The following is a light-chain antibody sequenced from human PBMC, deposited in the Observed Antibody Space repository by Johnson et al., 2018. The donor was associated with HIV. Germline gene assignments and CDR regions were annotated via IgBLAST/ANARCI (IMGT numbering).Light chain of an antibody. CDR2: DNN. CDR3: GTRDSSRSAGYV. J-gene: IGLJ1*01. Sequence: QSVLTQPPSVSAAPGQKVTISCSGSSSNIGNNYVSWYQHLPGRAPKLLIYDNNKRPSGIPDRFSGSKSGTSATLGITGLRPGDEADYYCGTRDSSRSAGYVFGTGTKVTVL. V-gene: IGLV1-51*01. CDR1: SSNIGNNY.